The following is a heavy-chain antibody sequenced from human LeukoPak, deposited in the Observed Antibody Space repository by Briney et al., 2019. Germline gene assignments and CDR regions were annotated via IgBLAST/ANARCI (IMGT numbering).Heavy chain of an antibody. CDR3: ARVPYSYDSSDSRYYYYGMDV. D-gene: IGHD3-22*01. Sequence: PSETLSLTCTVSGGSISSHYWSWIRQPPGKGLEWIGYIYYSGSTNYNPSLKSRVTISIDTSTSKSQFSLKLNSVTAADTAVYYCARVPYSYDSSDSRYYYYGMDVWGQGTTVSVSS. CDR2: IYYSGST. CDR1: GGSISSHY. V-gene: IGHV4-59*11. J-gene: IGHJ6*02.